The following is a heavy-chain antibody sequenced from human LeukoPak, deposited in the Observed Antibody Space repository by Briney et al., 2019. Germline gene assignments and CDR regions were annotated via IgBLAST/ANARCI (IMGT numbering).Heavy chain of an antibody. D-gene: IGHD2-15*01. Sequence: GGSLRLSCAASGFSFSSYWMHWVRQAPGKGLVWVSAISGSGIGTYYVDPVKGRCTIYRDNSQNTLYLKMNSLRAEDTAVYYCAKGPSAYCSGGTCYVDYWGQGTLVTVSS. CDR3: AKGPSAYCSGGTCYVDY. J-gene: IGHJ4*02. V-gene: IGHV3-23*01. CDR1: GFSFSSYW. CDR2: ISGSGIGT.